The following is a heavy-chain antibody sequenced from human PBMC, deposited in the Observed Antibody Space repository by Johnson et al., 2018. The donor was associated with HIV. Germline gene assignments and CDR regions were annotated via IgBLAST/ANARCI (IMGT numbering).Heavy chain of an antibody. J-gene: IGHJ3*01. D-gene: IGHD5-24*01. CDR2: SGSGGST. CDR1: GFTVIGNY. Sequence: VQLVESGGGLIQPGGSLRLSCAASGFTVIGNYMSWVRQAPGKGLDWVSAISGSGGSTYYADSVKGRFTISRDNSKNTLYLQMNSLRAEDTAVYYCSRPSVITTLATTPWAFDCGGQGTMVTVSS. V-gene: IGHV3-66*03. CDR3: SRPSVITTLATTPWAFDC.